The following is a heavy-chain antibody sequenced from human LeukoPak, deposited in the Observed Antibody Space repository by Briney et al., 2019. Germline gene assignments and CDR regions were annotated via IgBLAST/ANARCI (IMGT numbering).Heavy chain of an antibody. D-gene: IGHD1-26*01. CDR3: AKGFSGYSVSYYDPYYFDY. V-gene: IGHV3-23*01. CDR2: ISGSGGST. CDR1: GFTFSSYG. J-gene: IGHJ4*02. Sequence: GGSLRLSCAASGFTFSSYGMSWVRQAPGKGLEWVSAISGSGGSTYYADSVKGRFTISRDNSKNTLYLQMNSLRAEDTAVYYCAKGFSGYSVSYYDPYYFDYWGQGTLVTVSS.